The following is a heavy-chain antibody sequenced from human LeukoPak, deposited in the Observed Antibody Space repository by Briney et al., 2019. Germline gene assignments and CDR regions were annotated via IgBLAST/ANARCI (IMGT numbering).Heavy chain of an antibody. CDR2: INPNSGGT. J-gene: IGHJ4*02. D-gene: IGHD4-11*01. CDR1: GHTFTGYY. Sequence: ASVKVSCKASGHTFTGYYMHWVRQAPGQGLEWMGWINPNSGGTNYAQKFQDRVSMTRDTSISTAYMHLSRLRSDDTAVYYCARDPGHDTSNYGGLDFWGQGTLVTVSS. CDR3: ARDPGHDTSNYGGLDF. V-gene: IGHV1-2*02.